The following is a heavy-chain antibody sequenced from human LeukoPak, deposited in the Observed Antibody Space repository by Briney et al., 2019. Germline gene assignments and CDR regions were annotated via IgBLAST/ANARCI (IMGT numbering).Heavy chain of an antibody. Sequence: GASVKVSCKASGYTFTSYGISWVRQAPGQGLEWMGWISAYNGNTNYAQKLQGRVTMTTDTSTSTAYMELRNLRSDDTAVYYCARDATDYYDSSGEFDYWGQGTLVTVSS. V-gene: IGHV1-18*01. CDR1: GYTFTSYG. CDR3: ARDATDYYDSSGEFDY. D-gene: IGHD3-22*01. J-gene: IGHJ4*02. CDR2: ISAYNGNT.